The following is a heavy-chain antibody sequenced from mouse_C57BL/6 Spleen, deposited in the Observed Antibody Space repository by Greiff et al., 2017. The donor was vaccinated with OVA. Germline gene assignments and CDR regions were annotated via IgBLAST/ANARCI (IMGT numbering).Heavy chain of an antibody. D-gene: IGHD2-5*01. CDR1: GYTFTSYW. CDR3: ARSGGDSNYEAY. V-gene: IGHV1-64*01. Sequence: QVQLQQPGAELVKPGASVKLSCKASGYTFTSYWMHWVKQRPGQGLEWIGMIHPNSGSTNYNEKFKSKATLTVDKSSSTAYMQLSSLTSEDSAVYYCARSGGDSNYEAYWGQGTLVTVSA. J-gene: IGHJ3*01. CDR2: IHPNSGST.